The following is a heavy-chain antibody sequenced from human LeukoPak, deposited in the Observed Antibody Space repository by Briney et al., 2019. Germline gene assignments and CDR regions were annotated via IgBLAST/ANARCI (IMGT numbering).Heavy chain of an antibody. J-gene: IGHJ4*02. CDR3: AKDTRRVSGWYYFDY. Sequence: GGSLRLSCAASRFSFSNDAMSWVRQAPGKGGAEVSVIVDSGDRAYYADSVKVRLTISRDNSKITLYLQMNSLRAEDTDVYYCAKDTRRVSGWYYFDYWGQGTLVTVSS. D-gene: IGHD6-19*01. CDR1: RFSFSNDA. V-gene: IGHV3-23*01. CDR2: IVDSGDRA.